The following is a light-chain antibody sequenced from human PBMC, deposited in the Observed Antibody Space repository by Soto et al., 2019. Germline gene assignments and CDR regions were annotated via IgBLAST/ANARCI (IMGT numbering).Light chain of an antibody. J-gene: IGLJ3*02. CDR2: DNS. V-gene: IGLV1-40*01. Sequence: QSALTQPPSVSGAPGQRVTISCIGSSSNIGAGYDVHWYQQLPGAAPKLLIYDNSNRPSGVPDRFSGSKSGTSASLAITGLQAEDEADYYCQSYDNSLSGSWVFGGGTKLTVL. CDR3: QSYDNSLSGSWV. CDR1: SSNIGAGYD.